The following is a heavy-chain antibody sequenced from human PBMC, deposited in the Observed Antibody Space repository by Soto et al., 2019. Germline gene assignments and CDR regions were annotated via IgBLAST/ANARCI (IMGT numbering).Heavy chain of an antibody. V-gene: IGHV4-4*02. CDR2: IYHSGSI. D-gene: IGHD6-19*01. CDR3: VKEGSGWSYRDH. CDR1: SGSISSTNW. Sequence: QVQLQESGPELVKPSGTLSLSCVVSSGSISSTNWWSWVRQPPGRGLEWIGAIYHSGSINYNPSLRSRGTRSVDKSKNQYSLNLVSVTAADPAVDFCVKEGSGWSYRDHWGQGILVTVAS. J-gene: IGHJ4*02.